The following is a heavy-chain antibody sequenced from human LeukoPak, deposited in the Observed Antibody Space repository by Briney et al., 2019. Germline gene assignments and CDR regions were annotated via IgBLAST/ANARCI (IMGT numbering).Heavy chain of an antibody. CDR2: ISGDGGST. J-gene: IGHJ4*02. Sequence: GSLRLSCAAPGFISDNYAIHWVRQDPGKGLEWVSLISGDGGSTFYADSVRGRFTISRDNTRKSLSLQMSSLRSEDTALYYCARESETSGWYDYWGQGTLVTVSS. CDR1: GFISDNYA. V-gene: IGHV3-43*02. CDR3: ARESETSGWYDY. D-gene: IGHD6-19*01.